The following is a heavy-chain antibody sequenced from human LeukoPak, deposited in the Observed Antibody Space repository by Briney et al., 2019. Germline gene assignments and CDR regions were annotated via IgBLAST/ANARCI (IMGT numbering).Heavy chain of an antibody. CDR2: IYYSGST. V-gene: IGHV4-61*05. CDR3: ARTYISRWFGEVQYYFDY. CDR1: GGSISSSSYY. Sequence: SETLSLTCTVSGGSISSSSYYWGWIRQPPGKGLEWIGYIYYSGSTNYNPSLKSRVTISVDTSKNQFSLKLSSVTAADTAVYYCARTYISRWFGEVQYYFDYWDQGTLVTVSS. J-gene: IGHJ4*02. D-gene: IGHD3-10*01.